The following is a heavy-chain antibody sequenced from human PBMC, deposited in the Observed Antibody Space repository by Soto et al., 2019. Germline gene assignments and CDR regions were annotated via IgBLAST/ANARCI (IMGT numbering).Heavy chain of an antibody. J-gene: IGHJ6*02. CDR1: GYSFTDYH. D-gene: IGHD2-8*01. CDR2: INPKSGGT. Sequence: ASVKVSCKASGYSFTDYHIHWVRQAPGQGLEWLGRINPKSGGTSTAQKFQGWVTMTTDTSISTASMELARLTSDDTAIYYCARGDSTDCSNGVCSFFYNHDMDVWGQGTTVTVSS. CDR3: ARGDSTDCSNGVCSFFYNHDMDV. V-gene: IGHV1-2*04.